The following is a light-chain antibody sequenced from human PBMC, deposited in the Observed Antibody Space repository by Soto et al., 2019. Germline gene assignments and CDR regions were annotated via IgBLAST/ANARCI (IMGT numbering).Light chain of an antibody. V-gene: IGKV3-15*01. Sequence: EIVMTQSPATLPVSPWERATLSCRASQSISSNLAWYQQKPGQAPRLLMFRTSSRATGIPARFSGSGSGTEFTLTISSLQSEDFAVYYCQQYNNWPTTFGQGTKVDIK. CDR1: QSISSN. J-gene: IGKJ1*01. CDR3: QQYNNWPTT. CDR2: RTS.